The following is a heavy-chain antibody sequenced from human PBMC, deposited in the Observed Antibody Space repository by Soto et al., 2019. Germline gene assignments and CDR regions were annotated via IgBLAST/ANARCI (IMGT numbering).Heavy chain of an antibody. D-gene: IGHD6-13*01. CDR1: GGSISNYY. J-gene: IGHJ4*02. CDR2: IYYSGST. CDR3: ARHGPIAAAGTVFDY. V-gene: IGHV4-59*08. Sequence: SETLSLTCTVSGGSISNYYWSWIRQPPGKGLEWIGYIYYSGSTRYNPSLKSRVTISVDTSKNQFSLKLSSVTAVDTAVYYCARHGPIAAAGTVFDYWGQGTLVTVSS.